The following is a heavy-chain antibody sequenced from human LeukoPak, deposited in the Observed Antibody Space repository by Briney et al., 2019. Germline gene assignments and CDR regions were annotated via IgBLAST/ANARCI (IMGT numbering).Heavy chain of an antibody. D-gene: IGHD6-13*01. Sequence: ASVKASCKASGYTFTGYYMHWVRQAPGQGLEWMGRINPNSGGTNYAQKFQGRVTMTRDTSISTAYMELSRLRSDDTAVYYCARGYSSSWYYFDYWGQGTLVTVSS. CDR2: INPNSGGT. V-gene: IGHV1-2*06. CDR3: ARGYSSSWYYFDY. CDR1: GYTFTGYY. J-gene: IGHJ4*02.